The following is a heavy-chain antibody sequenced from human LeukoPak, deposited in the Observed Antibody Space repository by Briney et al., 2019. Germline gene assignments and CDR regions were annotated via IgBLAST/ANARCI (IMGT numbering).Heavy chain of an antibody. CDR3: ARSKVLRFLEWFETDDY. D-gene: IGHD3-3*01. CDR1: GCTFSSYA. CDR2: IIPIFGTA. J-gene: IGHJ4*02. Sequence: SVKVSCKASGCTFSSYAISWVRQAPGQGLEWMGGIIPIFGTANYAQKFQGRVTITADESTSPAYMEPSSLRSEDTAVYYCARSKVLRFLEWFETDDYWGQGTLVTVSS. V-gene: IGHV1-69*13.